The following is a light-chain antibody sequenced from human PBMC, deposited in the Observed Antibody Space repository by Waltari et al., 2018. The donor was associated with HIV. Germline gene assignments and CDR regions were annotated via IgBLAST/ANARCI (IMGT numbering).Light chain of an antibody. CDR2: LAP. Sequence: DIVMTQSPDSLAVSLGETVSINCKSSRTVLYHSDNKNYLAWYQQKPGQAPRGLISLAPTRAVMVPSSIPALGVPARFSGSGSGTNFTLTISGLQEDEVAIYYCQQYYSLPPTFGGGTRVERK. V-gene: IGKV4-1*01. CDR3: QQYYSLPPT. J-gene: IGKJ4*01. CDR1: RTVLYHSDNKNY.